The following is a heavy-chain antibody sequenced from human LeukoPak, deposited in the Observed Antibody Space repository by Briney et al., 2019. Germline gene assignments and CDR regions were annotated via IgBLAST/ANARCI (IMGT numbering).Heavy chain of an antibody. CDR3: AREGRGSYGGNWFDP. J-gene: IGHJ5*02. V-gene: IGHV1-46*01. D-gene: IGHD1-26*01. Sequence: GASVKVSCKASGYTFTSYYMHWVRQAPGQGLEWMGIINPSGGSTSYAQKFQGRVTMTRDTSTSTVYMELSSPRSEDTAVYYCAREGRGSYGGNWFDPWGQATLVTVSS. CDR1: GYTFTSYY. CDR2: INPSGGST.